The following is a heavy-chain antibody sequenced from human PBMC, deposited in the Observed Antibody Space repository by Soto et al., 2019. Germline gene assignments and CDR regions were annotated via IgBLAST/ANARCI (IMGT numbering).Heavy chain of an antibody. CDR3: ARATYYFDTDGYYYVFDS. D-gene: IGHD3-22*01. V-gene: IGHV4-30-4*01. J-gene: IGHJ4*02. CDR2: IYNSGST. CDR1: GGSINSGDHY. Sequence: QVQLQESGPGLVKPSQTLSLTCTVSGGSINSGDHYWSWIRQPPGKGLEWIGYIYNSGSTYTNPSLQSRVIISLDTSKNRRSLNLNSVTAADTAVYYCARATYYFDTDGYYYVFDSWGQGTLVAVSS.